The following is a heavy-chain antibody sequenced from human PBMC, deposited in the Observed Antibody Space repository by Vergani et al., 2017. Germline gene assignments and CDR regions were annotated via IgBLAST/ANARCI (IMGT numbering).Heavy chain of an antibody. CDR1: GGTFSSYA. J-gene: IGHJ4*02. V-gene: IGHV1-69*01. CDR3: AGVPGIVRAGHFDY. Sequence: QVQLVQSGAEVKKPGSSVKVSCKASGGTFSSYAISWVRQAPGQGLEWMGGIIPSFGTAKYEQKSQGRVRITADESKSTAYMELVSLRSEDTDVYYCAGVPGIVRAGHFDYWDQGTLVTVSS. CDR2: IIPSFGTA. D-gene: IGHD1-26*01.